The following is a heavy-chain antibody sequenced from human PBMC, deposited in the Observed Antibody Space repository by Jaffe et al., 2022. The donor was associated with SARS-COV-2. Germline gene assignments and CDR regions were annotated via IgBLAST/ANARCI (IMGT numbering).Heavy chain of an antibody. CDR1: GFTFSSYA. Sequence: EVQLLESGGGLVQPGGSLRLSCVVSGFTFSSYAMSWVRQAPGKGLEWVSGISGSGENTYYADSVKGRFTISRDNSKNTLYLQMNSLRAEDTAIYYCAKDQVTMVRGVMVYWGQGTLVTVSS. CDR3: AKDQVTMVRGVMVY. D-gene: IGHD3-10*01. J-gene: IGHJ1*01. V-gene: IGHV3-23*01. CDR2: ISGSGENT.